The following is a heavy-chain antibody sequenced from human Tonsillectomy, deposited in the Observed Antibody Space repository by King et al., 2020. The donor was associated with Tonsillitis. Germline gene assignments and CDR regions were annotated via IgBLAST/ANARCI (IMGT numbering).Heavy chain of an antibody. Sequence: VQLVESGGGLVKPGGSLRLSCAASGFTFSNYYMSWIRQAPGKGLEWVSYIISSGTTIYYSDFVKGRFTISRDNAKNSLYLQVNSLRAEDTAVYYCARLTTVTTWGDYWGQGTLVTVSS. CDR3: ARLTTVTTWGDY. CDR1: GFTFSNYY. CDR2: IISSGTTI. J-gene: IGHJ4*02. D-gene: IGHD4-11*01. V-gene: IGHV3-11*01.